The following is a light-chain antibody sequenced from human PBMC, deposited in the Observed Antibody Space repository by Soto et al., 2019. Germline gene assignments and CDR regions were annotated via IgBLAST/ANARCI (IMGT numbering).Light chain of an antibody. CDR1: QSITTY. CDR2: AAS. V-gene: IGKV1-39*01. J-gene: IGKJ4*01. CDR3: QQYASLPLT. Sequence: DIQMTQSPSSLSASVGDRVTITCRASQSITTYLNWYRQKPGKAPKLLIYAASSLQSGVPSRFSGSGSETEFTLSISSLQPEDFATYFCQQYASLPLTFGGGTKVEIK.